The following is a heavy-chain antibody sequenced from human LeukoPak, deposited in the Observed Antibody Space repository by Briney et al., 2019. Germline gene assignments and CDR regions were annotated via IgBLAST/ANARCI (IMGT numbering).Heavy chain of an antibody. CDR2: IYYSGST. D-gene: IGHD4-17*01. CDR3: ARHSDDYGDYTSWFDP. J-gene: IGHJ5*02. V-gene: IGHV4-59*08. Sequence: PSETLSLTCTVSGGSISSYYWSWIRQPPGKGLEWLGYIYYSGSTNYNPSLKSRVTISVDTSKNQFSLKLSSVTAADTAVYYCARHSDDYGDYTSWFDPWGQGTLVTASS. CDR1: GGSISSYY.